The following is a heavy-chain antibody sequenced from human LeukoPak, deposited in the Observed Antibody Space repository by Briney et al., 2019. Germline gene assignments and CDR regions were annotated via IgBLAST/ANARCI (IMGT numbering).Heavy chain of an antibody. Sequence: GGSLRLSCVASGFTFTSHSLNWVRQAPGKGLEWVAYISGTGTNIYYADSVKGRFTISRDNAMNSVYLQMDSLRDEDTAVYYCGRDRYGDYLVDCWGQGTLVTV. CDR1: GFTFTSHS. CDR3: GRDRYGDYLVDC. J-gene: IGHJ4*02. CDR2: ISGTGTNI. D-gene: IGHD4-17*01. V-gene: IGHV3-48*02.